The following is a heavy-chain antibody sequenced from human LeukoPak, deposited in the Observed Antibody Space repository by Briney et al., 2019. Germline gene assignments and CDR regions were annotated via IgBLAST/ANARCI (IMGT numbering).Heavy chain of an antibody. CDR1: GFTFDDYG. V-gene: IGHV3-20*04. D-gene: IGHD6-13*01. CDR2: INWNGGST. Sequence: RAGGSLRLSCAASGFTFDDYGMSWVRQAPGKGLEWVSGINWNGGSTGYADSVKGLFTISRDNAKNSLYLQMNSLRAEDTALYYCARDHSSSWAIDYWGQGTLVTVSS. J-gene: IGHJ4*02. CDR3: ARDHSSSWAIDY.